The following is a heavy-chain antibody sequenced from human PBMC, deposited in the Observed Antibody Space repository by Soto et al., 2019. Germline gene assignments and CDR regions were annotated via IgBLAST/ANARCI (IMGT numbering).Heavy chain of an antibody. Sequence: EVQLLESGGGLVQPGGSLRLSCAASGFTFSSYAMSWVRQAPGKGLEWVSSISGSGGSTYYADSVKGRFTISSDNSKNTLYLQMNSLRAEDTAVYYCAKVSNYDFWSGYYPIDYWGQGTLVTVSS. CDR2: ISGSGGST. CDR1: GFTFSSYA. J-gene: IGHJ4*02. D-gene: IGHD3-3*01. V-gene: IGHV3-23*01. CDR3: AKVSNYDFWSGYYPIDY.